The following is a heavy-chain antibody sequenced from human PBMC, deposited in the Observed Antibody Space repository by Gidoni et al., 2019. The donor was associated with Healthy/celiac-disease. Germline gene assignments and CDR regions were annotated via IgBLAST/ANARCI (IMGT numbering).Heavy chain of an antibody. J-gene: IGHJ5*02. CDR1: GFPFSSYE. D-gene: IGHD4-17*01. V-gene: IGHV3-48*03. CDR2: ISSSGSTI. Sequence: EVQLVESGGGLVQPGGSLRLSCAASGFPFSSYEMNWVRQAPGKGLEWVSYISSSGSTIYYADSVKGRFTISRDNAKNSLYLQMNSLRAEDTAVYYCASARTTTVTRGWFDPWGQGTLVTVSS. CDR3: ASARTTTVTRGWFDP.